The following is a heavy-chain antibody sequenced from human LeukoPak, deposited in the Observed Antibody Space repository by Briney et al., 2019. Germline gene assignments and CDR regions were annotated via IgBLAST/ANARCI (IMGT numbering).Heavy chain of an antibody. CDR3: AGQDAMVRGVGVDY. D-gene: IGHD3-10*01. Sequence: SETLSLTCAVSGGSISSGGYSWSWIRQPPGKGLVWIGYIYHSGSTYYNPSLKSRVTISVDRSKNQFSLKLSSVTAADTAVYYCAGQDAMVRGVGVDYWGQGTLVTVSS. CDR1: GGSISSGGYS. J-gene: IGHJ4*02. CDR2: IYHSGST. V-gene: IGHV4-30-2*01.